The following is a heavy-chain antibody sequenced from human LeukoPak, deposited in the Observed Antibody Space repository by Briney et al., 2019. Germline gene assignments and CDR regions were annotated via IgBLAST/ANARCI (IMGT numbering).Heavy chain of an antibody. V-gene: IGHV4-38-2*02. CDR3: ARGYCSGGSCYDTPLGY. CDR1: GYSISSGYY. CDR2: MYESGRT. D-gene: IGHD2-15*01. Sequence: PSETLSLTCTVSGYSISSGYYWGWIRQPPGKGLEWIGSMYESGRTYYNPSLKSRVAISLDKSKNQFSLKLTSVTAADTAVYYCARGYCSGGSCYDTPLGYWGQGTLVTVSS. J-gene: IGHJ4*02.